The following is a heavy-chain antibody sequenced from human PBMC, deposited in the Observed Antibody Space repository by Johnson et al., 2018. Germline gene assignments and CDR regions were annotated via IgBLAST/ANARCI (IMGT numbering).Heavy chain of an antibody. Sequence: QVQLQESGPGLVKPSETLSLTCTVSGGSISSYYWSWIRQPPGKGLEWIGSIHYSGSTNYNPSLKSRVTISVDTSKNQFSLKLSPVTAADAAVYYCARGGFYYYYGMVVWGQGTTVTVSS. CDR1: GGSISSYY. V-gene: IGHV4-59*01. J-gene: IGHJ6*02. CDR2: IHYSGST. CDR3: ARGGFYYYYGMVV.